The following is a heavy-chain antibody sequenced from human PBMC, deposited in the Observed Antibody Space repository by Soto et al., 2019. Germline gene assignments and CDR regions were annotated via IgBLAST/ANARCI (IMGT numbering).Heavy chain of an antibody. Sequence: GASVKVSCKASGYTFTSYGISWARQAPGQGLEWMGWISAYNGNTNYAQKLQGRVTMTTDTSTSTAYMELRSLRSDDTAVCYCARSGSGYSYGLFYYYYYMDVWGKGTTVTVSS. CDR1: GYTFTSYG. D-gene: IGHD5-18*01. CDR2: ISAYNGNT. CDR3: ARSGSGYSYGLFYYYYYMDV. J-gene: IGHJ6*03. V-gene: IGHV1-18*01.